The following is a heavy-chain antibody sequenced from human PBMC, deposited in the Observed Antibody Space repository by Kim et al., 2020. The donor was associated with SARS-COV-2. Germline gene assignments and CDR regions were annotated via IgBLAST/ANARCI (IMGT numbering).Heavy chain of an antibody. CDR2: IDYTGNG. J-gene: IGHJ4*02. CDR1: GDSIRNNY. CDR3: AGYTLMTQTPDY. D-gene: IGHD2-2*02. Sequence: SETLSLTCAVSGDSIRNNYWSWIRQPPGKGLEWSGYIDYTGNGNNTPTLNSRVTISGDTPKNQFSLKLTSLTAADTAVYYCAGYTLMTQTPDYWGRGILVTVSS. V-gene: IGHV4-59*08.